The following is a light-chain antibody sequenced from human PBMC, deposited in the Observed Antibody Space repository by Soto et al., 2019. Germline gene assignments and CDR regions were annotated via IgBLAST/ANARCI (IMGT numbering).Light chain of an antibody. CDR3: QSYDSSLSVV. V-gene: IGLV1-40*01. CDR1: SSNIGAGYD. J-gene: IGLJ2*01. CDR2: GNS. Sequence: QSVLPQPPSVSGAPGQRVTISCTGSSSNIGAGYDVHWYQQLPGTAPKVLIYGNSNRPSGVPYRLSGAKSGTSASLAITGLQAEDEADYYCQSYDSSLSVVFGGGTKLTLL.